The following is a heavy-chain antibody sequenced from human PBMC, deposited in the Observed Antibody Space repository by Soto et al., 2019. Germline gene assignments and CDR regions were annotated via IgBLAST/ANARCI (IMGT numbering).Heavy chain of an antibody. D-gene: IGHD2-8*02. Sequence: EPLSLTCTVSGASITGTSYWSWIRQPAGKGLEWIGRFSLSGTTNYNPSLRSRVTMSADVSKNQFSLRLTSVTAADTALYYCARGMTPPGAPAWYYFDSWGQGTLVTVSS. J-gene: IGHJ4*02. CDR3: ARGMTPPGAPAWYYFDS. CDR2: FSLSGTT. V-gene: IGHV4-4*07. CDR1: GASITGTSY.